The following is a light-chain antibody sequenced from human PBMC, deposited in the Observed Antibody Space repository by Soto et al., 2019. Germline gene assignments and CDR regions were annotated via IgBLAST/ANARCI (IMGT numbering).Light chain of an antibody. CDR2: DVN. Sequence: QSVLTQPRSVSGSPGQSVTISCTGSSSDVSAYQFVSWYQQHPGKAPKLILYDVNQRPSGVPDRFSGSKSGDTAPLTISGLQAEDEADYYCCSYAGRYTRIFGGGTKVTVL. CDR1: SSDVSAYQF. J-gene: IGLJ2*01. CDR3: CSYAGRYTRI. V-gene: IGLV2-11*01.